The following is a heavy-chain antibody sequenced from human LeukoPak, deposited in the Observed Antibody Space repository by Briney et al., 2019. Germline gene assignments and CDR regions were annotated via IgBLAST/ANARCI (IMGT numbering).Heavy chain of an antibody. J-gene: IGHJ2*01. V-gene: IGHV3-23*01. CDR3: AKGVGVFGYFDL. CDR2: ISGSGGST. D-gene: IGHD3-22*01. CDR1: GFTFSSYA. Sequence: GGSLRLSCAASGFTFSSYAMSWVRQAPGKGLEWVSVISGSGGSTYYADSVKGRFTISRDNTKNTLYLQMNSLRAEDTAVYYCAKGVGVFGYFDLWGRGTLVTVSS.